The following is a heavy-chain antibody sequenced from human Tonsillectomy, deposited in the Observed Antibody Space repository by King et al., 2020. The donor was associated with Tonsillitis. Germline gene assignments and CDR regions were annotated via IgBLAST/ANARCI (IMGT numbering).Heavy chain of an antibody. Sequence: EVQLVESGGGLVQPGRSLRLSCTASGFTFGEYAMSWVRQAPGKGLEWVGFIRSKAYGGTAEYAASVKGRFTISRDDSKSIAYLQMNSLKTEDTAVYYCTSRIAAPGFDYWGHGPLVTVSS. CDR3: TSRIAAPGFDY. V-gene: IGHV3-49*04. J-gene: IGHJ4*01. D-gene: IGHD6-13*01. CDR2: IRSKAYGGTA. CDR1: GFTFGEYA.